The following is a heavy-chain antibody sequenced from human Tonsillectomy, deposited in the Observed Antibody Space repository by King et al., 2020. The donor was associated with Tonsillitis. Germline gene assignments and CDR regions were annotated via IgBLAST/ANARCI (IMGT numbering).Heavy chain of an antibody. V-gene: IGHV4-39*01. J-gene: IGHJ3*02. CDR2: IYYSGST. CDR3: ARLGYCTNGVCPAGGYYYGPDAFDI. CDR1: GGSISSSSYY. D-gene: IGHD2-8*01. Sequence: LQLQESGPGLVKPSETLSLTCTVSGGSISSSSYYWGWIRQPPGKGLEWIGSIYYSGSTYYNPSLKSRVTISVDTSKNQFSLKLSSVTAADTAVYYCARLGYCTNGVCPAGGYYYGPDAFDIWGQGTMVTVSS.